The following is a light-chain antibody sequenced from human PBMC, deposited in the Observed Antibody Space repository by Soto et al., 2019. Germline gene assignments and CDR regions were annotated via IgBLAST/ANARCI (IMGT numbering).Light chain of an antibody. CDR3: ATWDSSLRAVV. CDR1: TSNIGKNY. CDR2: DNI. V-gene: IGLV1-51*01. J-gene: IGLJ2*01. Sequence: QSVLTQPPSVSAAPGQRVTISCSGSTSNIGKNYLSWYQQLPGAAPKLLIYDNIQRSSGIPDRFSGSKSGTSATLGITGLQTGDEADYYRATWDSSLRAVVFGGGTKLTVL.